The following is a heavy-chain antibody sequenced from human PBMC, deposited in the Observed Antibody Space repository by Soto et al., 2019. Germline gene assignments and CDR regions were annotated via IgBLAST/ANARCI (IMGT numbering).Heavy chain of an antibody. Sequence: LCLRRTVFGVTISSSSYCWGWISQPPGKGLEWIGSIYYSGSTYYNPSLKSRVTISVDTSKNQFSLKLSSVTAADTAVYYCARHVAAVVVTAATNDFWSGYLDYWGQGTLVTVS. CDR1: GVTISSSSYC. V-gene: IGHV4-39*01. D-gene: IGHD3-3*01. CDR3: ARHVAAVVVTAATNDFWSGYLDY. J-gene: IGHJ4*02. CDR2: IYYSGST.